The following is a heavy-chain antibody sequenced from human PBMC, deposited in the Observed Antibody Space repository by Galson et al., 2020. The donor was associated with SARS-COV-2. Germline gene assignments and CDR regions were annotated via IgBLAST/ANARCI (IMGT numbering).Heavy chain of an antibody. V-gene: IGHV4-31*03. CDR1: GDSISSGGYY. Sequence: SETLSLTCSVSGDSISSGGYYWTCIRQHPGEGLEWIGYIYYSGSTYYNPSLKSRLTISVDTSKNQFSLKLRCVTAADTAVYYCAGGRLLSKYYFDAMDVWGQGTTVIVSS. J-gene: IGHJ6*02. CDR2: IYYSGST. D-gene: IGHD3-3*01. CDR3: AGGRLLSKYYFDAMDV.